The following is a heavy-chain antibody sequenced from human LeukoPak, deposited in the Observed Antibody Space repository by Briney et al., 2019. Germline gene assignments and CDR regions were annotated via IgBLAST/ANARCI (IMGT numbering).Heavy chain of an antibody. D-gene: IGHD6-13*01. V-gene: IGHV1-18*01. CDR2: ISAYNGNP. J-gene: IGHJ6*02. CDR3: ARARGEYSSSLDYYYYGMDV. CDR1: GYTFTSYG. Sequence: ASVKVSCKASGYTFTSYGISWVRQAPGQGLEWMGWISAYNGNPNYAQKLQGRVTMTTDTSTSTAYMELRSLRSDDTAVYYCARARGEYSSSLDYYYYGMDVWGQGTTVTVSS.